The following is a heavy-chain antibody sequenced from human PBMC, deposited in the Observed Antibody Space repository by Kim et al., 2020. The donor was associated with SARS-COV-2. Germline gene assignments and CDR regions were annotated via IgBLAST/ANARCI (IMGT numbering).Heavy chain of an antibody. CDR1: GGTFSSYA. Sequence: SVKVSCKASGGTFSSYAISWVRQAPGQGLEWMGGIIPIFGTANYAQKFQGRVTITADESTSTAYMELSSLRSEDTAVHYCAREIRVVPAAMGSWFDPWGQGTLVTVSS. D-gene: IGHD2-2*01. CDR2: IIPIFGTA. J-gene: IGHJ5*02. V-gene: IGHV1-69*13. CDR3: AREIRVVPAAMGSWFDP.